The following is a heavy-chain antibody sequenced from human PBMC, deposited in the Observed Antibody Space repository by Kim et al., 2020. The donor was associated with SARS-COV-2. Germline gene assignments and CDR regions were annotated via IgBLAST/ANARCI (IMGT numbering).Heavy chain of an antibody. V-gene: IGHV3-23*01. CDR2: LLAEGRT. J-gene: IGHJ4*02. CDR3: TKDPRHRDGSWDFDN. Sequence: GGSLRLSCAVSGFKINTYMMSWVRQAPGKGPEWVSGLLAEGRTYYADSVKGRFSISRDNSKNTLYLQMDNLDDDDTAIYSCTKDPRHRDGSWDFDNWGQG. D-gene: IGHD2-15*01. CDR1: GFKINTYM.